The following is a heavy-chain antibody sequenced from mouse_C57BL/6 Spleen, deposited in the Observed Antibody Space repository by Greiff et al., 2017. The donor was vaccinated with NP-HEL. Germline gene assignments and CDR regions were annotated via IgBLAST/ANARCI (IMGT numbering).Heavy chain of an antibody. CDR1: GFTFSDYG. Sequence: EVQLQESGGGLVKPGGSLKLSCAASGFTFSDYGMHWVRQAPEKGLEWVAYISSGSSTIYYADTVKGRFTISRDNAKNTLFLQMTSLRSEDTAMYYCAMIYYDYFYAMDYWGQGTSVTVSS. J-gene: IGHJ4*01. V-gene: IGHV5-17*01. CDR3: AMIYYDYFYAMDY. D-gene: IGHD2-4*01. CDR2: ISSGSSTI.